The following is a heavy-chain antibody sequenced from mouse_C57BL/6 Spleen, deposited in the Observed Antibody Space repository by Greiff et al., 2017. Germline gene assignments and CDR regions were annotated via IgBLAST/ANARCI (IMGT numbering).Heavy chain of an antibody. CDR1: GYTFTSYW. D-gene: IGHD4-1*01. Sequence: VQLQQPGAELVKPGASVKLSCKASGYTFTSYWMQWVKQRPGQGLAWIGAIDPSDRYTNYNQKFQGTATLTVDTSSSTAYMQLSSLTSEESAVDYCARPPLGFDYWGQGTTLTVSS. CDR3: ARPPLGFDY. CDR2: IDPSDRYT. J-gene: IGHJ2*01. V-gene: IGHV1-50*01.